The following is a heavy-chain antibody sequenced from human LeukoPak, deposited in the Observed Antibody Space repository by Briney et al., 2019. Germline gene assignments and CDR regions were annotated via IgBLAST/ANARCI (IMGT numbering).Heavy chain of an antibody. D-gene: IGHD6-6*01. CDR2: ISPTGSTT. J-gene: IGHJ3*02. Sequence: HAGGSLRLSCTASGFSFSGHWMHWARQLPGKGLVWVSRISPTGSTTSYADSVKGRFTVSRDNAKNTLYLQVNNLRAEDTAVYYCAKARGSSDAFDIWGQGTMVTVSS. CDR1: GFSFSGHW. V-gene: IGHV3-74*01. CDR3: AKARGSSDAFDI.